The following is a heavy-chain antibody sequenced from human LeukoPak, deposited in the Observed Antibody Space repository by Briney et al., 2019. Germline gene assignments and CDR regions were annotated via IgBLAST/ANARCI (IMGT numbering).Heavy chain of an antibody. Sequence: GGSLRLSCAASGFTFSSAWMTWVRPAPGKGLEWVATIKDDGSDKYYVSSVKGRFTLSRDNAKKSLWLQMNSLRVEDTAMYYCADLGSSDWRQGTLVTVSS. CDR3: ADLGSSD. CDR1: GFTFSSAW. CDR2: IKDDGSDK. D-gene: IGHD3-16*01. J-gene: IGHJ4*02. V-gene: IGHV3-7*01.